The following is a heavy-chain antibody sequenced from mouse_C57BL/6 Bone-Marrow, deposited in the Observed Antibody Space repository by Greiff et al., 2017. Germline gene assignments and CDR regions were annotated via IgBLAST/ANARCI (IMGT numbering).Heavy chain of an antibody. D-gene: IGHD2-3*01. CDR1: GFTFSDFY. Sequence: EVKLMESGGGLVQSGRSLRLSCATSGFTFSDFYMEWVRQAPGKGLEWIAASRNKANDYTTEYSASVKGRFIVSRDTSQSILYLQMNALRAEDTAIYYCARDAPIYDGYYGDWYFDVWGTGTTVTVSS. V-gene: IGHV7-1*01. J-gene: IGHJ1*03. CDR2: SRNKANDYTT. CDR3: ARDAPIYDGYYGDWYFDV.